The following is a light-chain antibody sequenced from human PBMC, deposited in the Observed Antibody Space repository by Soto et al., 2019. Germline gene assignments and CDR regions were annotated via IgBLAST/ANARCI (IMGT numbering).Light chain of an antibody. CDR3: QQYNNWPRQLT. CDR1: QSVSSSY. J-gene: IGKJ4*01. V-gene: IGKV3-20*01. Sequence: EIVLTQSPGTLSLSPGERATLSCRASQSVSSSYLAWYQQKPGQAPRLLIYGASSRATGIPDRFSGSGSGTDFTLTISRLEPEDFAVYYCQQYNNWPRQLTFGGGTKVEIK. CDR2: GAS.